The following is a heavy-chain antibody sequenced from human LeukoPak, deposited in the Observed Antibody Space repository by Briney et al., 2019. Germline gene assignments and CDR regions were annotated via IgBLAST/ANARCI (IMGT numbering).Heavy chain of an antibody. CDR2: INTNTGNP. Sequence: GASVKVSCKASGYTLTSYAMNWVRQAPGQGLEWMGWINTNTGNPTYAQGFTGRFVFSLDTSVSTACLQISSLKAEDTAVYYCARTYCSGGSCYDYWGQGTLVTVSS. V-gene: IGHV7-4-1*02. J-gene: IGHJ4*02. D-gene: IGHD2-15*01. CDR3: ARTYCSGGSCYDY. CDR1: GYTLTSYA.